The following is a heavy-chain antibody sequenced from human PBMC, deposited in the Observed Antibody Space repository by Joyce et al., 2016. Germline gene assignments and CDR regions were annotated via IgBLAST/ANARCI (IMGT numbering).Heavy chain of an antibody. CDR3: ARVPGFH. CDR2: ICVGGDT. J-gene: IGHJ4*02. Sequence: EVQLVESGGGLIQPGGSLRLSCAASGFTVSNNYMTWVRQAPGKGLEGVSFICVGGDTYYADAGKGRCTISRDKNTLYLQMNSLGVEDTAVYYCARVPGFHWGQGTLVTVSS. CDR1: GFTVSNNY. V-gene: IGHV3-53*01.